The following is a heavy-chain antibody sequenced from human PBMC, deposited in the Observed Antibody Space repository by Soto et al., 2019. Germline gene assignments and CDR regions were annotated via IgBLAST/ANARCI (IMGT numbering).Heavy chain of an antibody. CDR1: GFSFSDYA. J-gene: IGHJ5*01. CDR3: AQGRAMTVYGVEMLFNS. CDR2: ISGSGDNT. V-gene: IGHV3-23*01. D-gene: IGHD3-3*01. Sequence: GGSLRLSCKASGFSFSDYAMTWVRQAPGKGLEWVSVISGSGDNTFYAASVKGRFAISRDNSKTVLYLQMNSLSADDAAVYFWAQGRAMTVYGVEMLFNSWGVGTLVTVSS.